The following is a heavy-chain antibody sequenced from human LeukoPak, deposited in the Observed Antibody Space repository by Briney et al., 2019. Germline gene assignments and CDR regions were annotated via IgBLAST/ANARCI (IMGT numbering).Heavy chain of an antibody. CDR2: IYYSGTT. Sequence: SETLSLTCTVSGGSISINSYYCGWIRQPPGKGLEWIGSIYYSGTTYYNPSLKSRVTISVDTSKNQFSLKLNSVTAADTAVYYCARDRGIAVAGDAFDIWGQGTMVTVSS. V-gene: IGHV4-39*07. J-gene: IGHJ3*02. CDR3: ARDRGIAVAGDAFDI. CDR1: GGSISINSYY. D-gene: IGHD6-19*01.